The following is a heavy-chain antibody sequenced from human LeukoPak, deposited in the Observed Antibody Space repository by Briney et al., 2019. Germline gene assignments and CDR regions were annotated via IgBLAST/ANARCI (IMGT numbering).Heavy chain of an antibody. CDR1: GGSISSSYYY. CDR3: ARHVRFRDAYNRE. D-gene: IGHD5-24*01. CDR2: IYSSGST. V-gene: IGHV4-39*01. Sequence: SETLSLTCTVSGGSISSSYYYWGWIRQPPGKGLEWIGSIYSSGSTYYNPSLKSRVTISLDTSKNQFSLNPSSVTAADTAVYYCARHVRFRDAYNREWGQGTLVTVSS. J-gene: IGHJ4*02.